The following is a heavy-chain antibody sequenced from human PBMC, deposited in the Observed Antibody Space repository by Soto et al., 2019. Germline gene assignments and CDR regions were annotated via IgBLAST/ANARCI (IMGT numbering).Heavy chain of an antibody. CDR1: GFTFSNAW. CDR2: IKSKTDGGTT. V-gene: IGHV3-15*01. D-gene: IGHD2-8*01. CDR3: TTDVVALMVYAHDAFDI. Sequence: GGSLRLSCAASGFTFSNAWMSWVRQAPGKGLEWVGRIKSKTDGGTTDYAAPVKGRFTISRDDSKNTLYLQMNSLKTEDTAVYYCTTDVVALMVYAHDAFDIWGQGTMVTVSS. J-gene: IGHJ3*02.